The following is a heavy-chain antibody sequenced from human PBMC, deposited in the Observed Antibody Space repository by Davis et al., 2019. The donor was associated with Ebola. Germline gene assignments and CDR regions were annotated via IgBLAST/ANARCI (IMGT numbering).Heavy chain of an antibody. Sequence: PSETLSLTCAVSGGSISSGGYSWSWIRQPPGKGLEWIGYIYHSGSTYYNPSLKSRVTISVDRSKNQFSLKLSSVTAADTAVYYCARGIGNYDFWSGYYSAGMDVWGQGTTVTVSS. J-gene: IGHJ6*02. CDR1: GGSISSGGYS. V-gene: IGHV4-30-2*01. CDR2: IYHSGST. CDR3: ARGIGNYDFWSGYYSAGMDV. D-gene: IGHD3-3*01.